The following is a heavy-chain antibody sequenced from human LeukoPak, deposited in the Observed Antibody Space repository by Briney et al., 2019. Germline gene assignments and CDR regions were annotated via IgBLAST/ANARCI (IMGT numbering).Heavy chain of an antibody. J-gene: IGHJ5*02. CDR3: ARGGGLLWFGEYSGP. CDR2: ISSSGSTI. CDR1: GFTFSSYE. D-gene: IGHD3-10*01. Sequence: GGSLRLSCAASGFTFSSYEMNWVRQAPGKGLEWVSYISSSGSTIYYADSVKGRFTISRDNAKTSLYLQMNSLRAEDTAVYYCARGGGLLWFGEYSGPWGQGTLVTVSS. V-gene: IGHV3-48*03.